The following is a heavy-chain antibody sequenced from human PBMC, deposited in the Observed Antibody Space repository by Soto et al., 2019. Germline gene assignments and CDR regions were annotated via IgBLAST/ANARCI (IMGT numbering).Heavy chain of an antibody. D-gene: IGHD2-2*01. V-gene: IGHV1-3*01. Sequence: QVQLVQSGAEVKQPGASASVSCKASGYNFTTYVVHWLRQAPGQGPEWMGWINCGSGNTVYSQKFQGRVTFTRDTSARTAYMDLNSLTSGDTAVYYCARGYTSCWTFDFWGRGTLVTVSS. CDR2: INCGSGNT. J-gene: IGHJ4*02. CDR3: ARGYTSCWTFDF. CDR1: GYNFTTYV.